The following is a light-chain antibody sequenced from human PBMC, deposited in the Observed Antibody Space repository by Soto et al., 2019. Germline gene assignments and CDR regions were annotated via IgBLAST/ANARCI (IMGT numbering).Light chain of an antibody. V-gene: IGLV2-14*03. Sequence: QSALTQPASVSGSPGQSITISCTGTNSEIGAYNFVSWYQHHPGKAPKLIIFGVSDRPSGVSDRFSGSKSGNTASLTISGLQAEDEADYYCSSYISSSTPYVFGTGTKVTVL. J-gene: IGLJ1*01. CDR1: NSEIGAYNF. CDR2: GVS. CDR3: SSYISSSTPYV.